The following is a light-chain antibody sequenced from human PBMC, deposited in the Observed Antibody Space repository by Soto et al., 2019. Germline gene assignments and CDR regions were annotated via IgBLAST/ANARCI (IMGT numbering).Light chain of an antibody. V-gene: IGKV3-20*01. J-gene: IGKJ1*01. CDR2: DAS. CDR3: QQHGSSPTWT. CDR1: QTVISSS. Sequence: SVLTQSPGTLSLSPGERATLSCRASQTVISSSLAWFQQKPGQAPRLLIYDASNRATGIPDRFSGSGSGTDFTLTISRLEPEDFAVYFCQQHGSSPTWTFGQGTRWIS.